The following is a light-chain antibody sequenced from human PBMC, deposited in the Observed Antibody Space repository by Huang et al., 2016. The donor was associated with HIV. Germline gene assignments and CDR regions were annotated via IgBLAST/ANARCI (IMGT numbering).Light chain of an antibody. V-gene: IGKV3D-20*01. Sequence: EIVLTQSPASLSLSPGERAMLSCGASQSGSSRHLAWFQQKPGLPPKLLPYDASGGAPGIPDRFSGGGSGTDFTLTISRLEPEDFAVYYCQQYGSSSYTFGQGTKLEIK. CDR3: QQYGSSSYT. J-gene: IGKJ2*01. CDR2: DAS. CDR1: QSGSSRH.